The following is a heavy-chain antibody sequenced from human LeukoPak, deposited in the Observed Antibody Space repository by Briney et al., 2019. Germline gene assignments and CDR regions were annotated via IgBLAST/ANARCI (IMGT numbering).Heavy chain of an antibody. CDR3: ARYVSSGLDY. J-gene: IGHJ4*02. Sequence: PSETLSLTCTVSGGSISGYYWSWMRQPPGRGLEWIGSIYYSGNTHYNPSLKGRVLISVDTSTNQFSLKLSAVTAADTAVYHCARYVSSGLDYWGQGSLVTVSS. D-gene: IGHD3-22*01. CDR1: GGSISGYY. CDR2: IYYSGNT. V-gene: IGHV4-59*01.